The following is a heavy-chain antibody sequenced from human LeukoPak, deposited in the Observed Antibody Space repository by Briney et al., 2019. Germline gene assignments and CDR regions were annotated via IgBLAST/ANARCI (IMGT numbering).Heavy chain of an antibody. CDR2: IKQDGSEK. CDR1: GFTFTSYW. CDR3: AKATTGYYDY. V-gene: IGHV3-7*03. D-gene: IGHD3-9*01. J-gene: IGHJ4*02. Sequence: PGGSLRLSCAASGFTFTSYWMTWVRQAPGKGLEWVAHIKQDGSEKFYVDSVKGRFTISRDNAKNSLYLQMNSLRAEDTALYYCAKATTGYYDYWGQGTLVTVSS.